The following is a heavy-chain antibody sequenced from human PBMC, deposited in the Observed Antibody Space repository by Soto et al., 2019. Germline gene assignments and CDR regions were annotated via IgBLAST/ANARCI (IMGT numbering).Heavy chain of an antibody. CDR3: ARDTGWGLGY. D-gene: IGHD6-19*01. CDR1: GDSINSNYC. J-gene: IGHJ4*02. Sequence: QVQLQESGPGLVRPSGTLSLTCAVSGDSINSNYCWTWVRQPPGKGLEWIADIYYSGGTSYNPSLKSRVTISMDESNTQFCLNLTSVTAEDTAMYYCARDTGWGLGYWGQGSLVTVSS. CDR2: IYYSGGT. V-gene: IGHV4-4*02.